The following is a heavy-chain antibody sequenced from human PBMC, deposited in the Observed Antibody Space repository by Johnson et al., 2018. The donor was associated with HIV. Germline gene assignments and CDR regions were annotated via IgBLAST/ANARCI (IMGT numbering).Heavy chain of an antibody. CDR1: GFTFSNHH. CDR2: INQDGSDK. J-gene: IGHJ3*01. V-gene: IGHV3-7*01. CDR3: ARDYYDSGDQWAHVAFDV. Sequence: MQLVESGGGLVQPGGSLRLSCAVSGFTFSNHHMTWVRQAPGKGLEWVANINQDGSDKYYVDSVKGRFTISRDNAQNSLYLQMNSLRAEDTAVYYCARDYYDSGDQWAHVAFDVWGQGIMVTVSS. D-gene: IGHD3-22*01.